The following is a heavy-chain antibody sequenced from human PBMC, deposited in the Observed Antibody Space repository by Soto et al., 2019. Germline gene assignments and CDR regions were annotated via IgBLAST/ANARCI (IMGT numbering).Heavy chain of an antibody. CDR2: IYYSGST. CDR1: GGSVNIGSYY. J-gene: IGHJ4*02. Sequence: SETLSLTCTVSGGSVNIGSYYWSWIRQPPGKGLEWIGYIYYSGSTNYNPSLKSRVTISVDTSKNQFSLKPSSVTAADTAVYYCARDSITGTYDYWGQGTLVTVSS. CDR3: ARDSITGTYDY. V-gene: IGHV4-61*01. D-gene: IGHD1-20*01.